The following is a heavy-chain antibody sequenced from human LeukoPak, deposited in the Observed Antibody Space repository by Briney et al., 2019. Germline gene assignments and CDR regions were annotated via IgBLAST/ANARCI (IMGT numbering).Heavy chain of an antibody. D-gene: IGHD2-15*01. CDR2: INTNTGNP. CDR1: GYTFTSYG. V-gene: IGHV7-4-1*02. CDR3: ARGPLIVVVVAATPAFGY. Sequence: ASVKVSCKASGYTFTSYGISWVRQAPGQGLEWMGWINTNTGNPTYAQGFTGRFVFSLDTSVSTAYLQISSLKAEDTAVYYCARGPLIVVVVAATPAFGYWGQGTLVTVSS. J-gene: IGHJ4*02.